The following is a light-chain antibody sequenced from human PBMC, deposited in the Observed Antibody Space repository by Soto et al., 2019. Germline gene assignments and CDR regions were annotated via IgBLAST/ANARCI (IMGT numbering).Light chain of an antibody. CDR1: QSVSNNY. Sequence: EIVLTQSPGTLSLSPGERATLSCRASQSVSNNYLAWYQQKPGQAPRLLTYGASNRATGIPDRFSGSGSGTDFTLTISRLEPEDFAVYYCQKYGDSSITFGQGTRLEIK. CDR3: QKYGDSSIT. CDR2: GAS. V-gene: IGKV3-20*01. J-gene: IGKJ5*01.